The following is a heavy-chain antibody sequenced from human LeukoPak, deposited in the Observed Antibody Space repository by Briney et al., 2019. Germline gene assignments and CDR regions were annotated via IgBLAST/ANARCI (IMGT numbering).Heavy chain of an antibody. D-gene: IGHD3-3*01. Sequence: GGSLRLSCAASGFTFSSYSMNWVRQAPGKGLEWVSSISSSSSYIYYADSVKGRFTISRDNAKNSLYLQMNSLRAEDTAVYYCARDAVGYDFWSGYSNPYYFDYWGQGTLVTVSS. CDR3: ARDAVGYDFWSGYSNPYYFDY. V-gene: IGHV3-21*01. CDR1: GFTFSSYS. CDR2: ISSSSSYI. J-gene: IGHJ4*02.